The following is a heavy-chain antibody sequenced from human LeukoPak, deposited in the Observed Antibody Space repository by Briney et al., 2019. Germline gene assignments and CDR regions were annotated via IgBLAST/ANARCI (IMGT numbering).Heavy chain of an antibody. J-gene: IGHJ3*02. CDR1: GYTFTSYC. CDR3: ARDQITIFGVAHAFDI. CDR2: INPSGGST. Sequence: ASVKVSCKASGYTFTSYCMHWVRQAPGQGLEWMGIINPSGGSTSYAQKFQGRVTMTRDMSTSTVYMELSSLRSEDTAVYYCARDQITIFGVAHAFDIWGQGTMVTVSS. D-gene: IGHD3-3*01. V-gene: IGHV1-46*01.